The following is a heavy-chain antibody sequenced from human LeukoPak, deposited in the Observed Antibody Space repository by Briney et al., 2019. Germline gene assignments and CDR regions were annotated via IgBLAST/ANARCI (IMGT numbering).Heavy chain of an antibody. J-gene: IGHJ3*02. CDR1: GYTFTSYD. Sequence: ASVKVSCKASGYTFTSYDINWVRQATGQGLEWMGWMNPNSGNTGYAQKFQGRVTMTRNTSMSTAYMELSSLRSEDTAVYYCARDQYIGNYNDGFDIWGQGTMVTVSS. D-gene: IGHD1-26*01. CDR3: ARDQYIGNYNDGFDI. V-gene: IGHV1-8*01. CDR2: MNPNSGNT.